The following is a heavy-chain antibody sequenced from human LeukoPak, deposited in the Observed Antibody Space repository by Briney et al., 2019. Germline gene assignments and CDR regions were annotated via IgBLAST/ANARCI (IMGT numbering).Heavy chain of an antibody. Sequence: PGGSLRLSCAASGFTFSSYSMNWVRQAPGKGLEWVSYISSSSSTIYYADSVKGRFTISRDSAKNSLYLQMNSLRDEDTAVYYCARDVRSSSTVLYYYYYGMDVWGQGTTVTVSS. CDR2: ISSSSSTI. V-gene: IGHV3-48*02. D-gene: IGHD2-2*01. J-gene: IGHJ6*02. CDR1: GFTFSSYS. CDR3: ARDVRSSSTVLYYYYYGMDV.